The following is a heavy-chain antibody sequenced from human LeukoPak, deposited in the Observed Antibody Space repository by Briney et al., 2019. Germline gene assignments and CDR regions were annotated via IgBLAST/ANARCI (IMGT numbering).Heavy chain of an antibody. D-gene: IGHD2-15*01. CDR2: ISGSGGST. CDR1: GFTFSSYA. V-gene: IGHV3-23*01. CDR3: AKGAGVAARYYYYGMDV. J-gene: IGHJ6*02. Sequence: PGGSLRLSCATSGFTFSSYAMSWVRQAPGKGLEWVSAISGSGGSTYYADSVKGRFTISRDNSKNTLYLQMNSLRAEDTAVYYCAKGAGVAARYYYYGMDVWGQGTTVTVSS.